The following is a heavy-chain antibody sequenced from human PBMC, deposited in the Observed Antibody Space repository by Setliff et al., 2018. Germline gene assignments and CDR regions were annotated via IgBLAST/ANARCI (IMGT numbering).Heavy chain of an antibody. CDR2: IHASGSP. J-gene: IGHJ4*02. D-gene: IGHD3-22*01. V-gene: IGHV4-61*02. Sequence: SETLSLTCTVSGGSITSGSFYWSWIRQPAGKRLEWIGRIHASGSPSYNPSLESRVTISLDTSTNQFSLRLSSVTAADTAVYYCAKEGYYDHFGYYHYYFDFWGQGTLVTVSS. CDR1: GGSITSGSFY. CDR3: AKEGYYDHFGYYHYYFDF.